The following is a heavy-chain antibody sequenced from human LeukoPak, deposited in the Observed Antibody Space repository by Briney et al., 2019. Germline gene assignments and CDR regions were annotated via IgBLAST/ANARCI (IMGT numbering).Heavy chain of an antibody. J-gene: IGHJ4*02. Sequence: GASVKVSCKASGGTFSSYTISWVRQAPGQGLEWMGRIIPILGIANYAQKFQGRVTITADKSTSTAYMELSSLRSEDTAVYYCAEGRGSIAVGFDYWGQGTLVTVSS. CDR1: GGTFSSYT. D-gene: IGHD2-21*01. CDR3: AEGRGSIAVGFDY. CDR2: IIPILGIA. V-gene: IGHV1-69*02.